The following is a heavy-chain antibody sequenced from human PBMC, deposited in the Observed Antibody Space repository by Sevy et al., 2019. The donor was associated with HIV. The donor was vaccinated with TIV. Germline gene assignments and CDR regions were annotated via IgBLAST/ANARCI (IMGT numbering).Heavy chain of an antibody. CDR3: ARGLDYYGSGSLFYGMDV. CDR2: INHSGST. CDR1: GGSFSGYY. V-gene: IGHV4-34*01. Sequence: SETLSLTCAVYGGSFSGYYWSWIRQPPGKGLEWIGEINHSGSTNYNPSLKSRVTISVDTSKNQFSLKLSSVTAADTAVYYCARGLDYYGSGSLFYGMDVWGQWTTVTVSS. D-gene: IGHD3-10*01. J-gene: IGHJ6*02.